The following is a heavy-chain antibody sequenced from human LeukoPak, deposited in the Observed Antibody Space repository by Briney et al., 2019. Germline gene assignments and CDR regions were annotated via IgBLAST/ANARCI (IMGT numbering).Heavy chain of an antibody. CDR3: ARADAYYYDSSGYYPLRY. CDR1: GFTFSSYS. V-gene: IGHV3-48*02. J-gene: IGHJ4*02. D-gene: IGHD3-22*01. CDR2: ISSSSSTI. Sequence: GGSLRLSCAASGFTFSSYSMNWVRQAPGKGLEWVSYISSSSSTIYYADSVKGRFTISRDNAKNSLYLQMNSLRDEDTAVYYCARADAYYYDSSGYYPLRYWGQGTLVTVSS.